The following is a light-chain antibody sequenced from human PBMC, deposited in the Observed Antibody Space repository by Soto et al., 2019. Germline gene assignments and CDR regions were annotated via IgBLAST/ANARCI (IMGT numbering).Light chain of an antibody. CDR3: QQYNSYSKT. CDR2: PAS. CDR1: QSISYW. Sequence: DIQMTQSPSTLSASVGDRVTITSRASQSISYWLAWYQQKPGNAPKLLIYPASSLESGVPSRFSGSGSGTEFTLTISSLQPDDSASYYCQQYNSYSKTFGQGTKVDIK. J-gene: IGKJ1*01. V-gene: IGKV1-5*01.